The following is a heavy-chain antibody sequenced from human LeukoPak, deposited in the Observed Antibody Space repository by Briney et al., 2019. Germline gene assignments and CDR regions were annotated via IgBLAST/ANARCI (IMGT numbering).Heavy chain of an antibody. CDR2: ISAYNGNT. CDR1: GYTFTSYD. D-gene: IGHD6-19*01. V-gene: IGHV1-18*01. J-gene: IGHJ6*02. Sequence: GASVKVSCKASGYTFTSYDINWVRQATGQGLEWMGWISAYNGNTNYAQKLQGRVTMTTDTSTSTAYMELRSLRSDDTAVYYCARDPFDHGIAVAGHYGMDVWGQGTTVTVSS. CDR3: ARDPFDHGIAVAGHYGMDV.